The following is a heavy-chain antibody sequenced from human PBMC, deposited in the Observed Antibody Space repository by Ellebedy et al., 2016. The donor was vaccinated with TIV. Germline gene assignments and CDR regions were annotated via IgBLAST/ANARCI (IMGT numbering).Heavy chain of an antibody. Sequence: GESLKISCAASGSPFKNHAVSWVRQAPGKGLQWVSAISGGGRTTSYADSVKGRFTISRDNVKNSLYLQMNSLRAEDTAVFYCARESEVGCMDVWGQGTTVTVSS. CDR3: ARESEVGCMDV. D-gene: IGHD1-26*01. V-gene: IGHV3-23*01. J-gene: IGHJ6*02. CDR2: ISGGGRTT. CDR1: GSPFKNHA.